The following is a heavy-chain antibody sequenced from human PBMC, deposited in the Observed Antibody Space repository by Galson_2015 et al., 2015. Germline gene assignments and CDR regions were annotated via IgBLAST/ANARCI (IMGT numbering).Heavy chain of an antibody. D-gene: IGHD4-23*01. CDR2: ISYDGSNK. V-gene: IGHV3-30*03. CDR1: GFTFSSYG. Sequence: SLRLSCAASGFTFSSYGMHWVRQAPGKGLEWVAVISYDGSNKYYADSVKGRFTISRDNSKNTLYLQMNSLRAEDTAVYYCASEILNYGGTTEDYWGQGTLVTVSS. CDR3: ASEILNYGGTTEDY. J-gene: IGHJ4*02.